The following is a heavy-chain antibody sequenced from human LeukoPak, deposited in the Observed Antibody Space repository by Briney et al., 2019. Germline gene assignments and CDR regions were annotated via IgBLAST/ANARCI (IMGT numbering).Heavy chain of an antibody. D-gene: IGHD6-6*01. Sequence: PRESLKISCKGSGYSFTTYWIGWVRQMPGKGLEWMGIIYPGDSDTAYSPSFQGQVTISADKSISTAYLQWNSLKASDSAMYYCARRGSSMAAFDFWGQGTLVTVSS. V-gene: IGHV5-51*01. J-gene: IGHJ4*02. CDR2: IYPGDSDT. CDR3: ARRGSSMAAFDF. CDR1: GYSFTTYW.